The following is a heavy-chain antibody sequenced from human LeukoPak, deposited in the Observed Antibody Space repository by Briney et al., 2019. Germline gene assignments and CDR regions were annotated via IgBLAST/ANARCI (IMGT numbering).Heavy chain of an antibody. CDR2: IYSGGST. J-gene: IGHJ4*02. Sequence: GGSLRLSCAASGFTVSSNHMSWVRQAPGKGLEWVSVIYSGGSTYYADSVKGRFTISRDNSKNTLYLQMNSLRAEDTAVYYCARAPRGCSGGSCYNYWGQGTLVTVSS. D-gene: IGHD2-15*01. CDR1: GFTVSSNH. CDR3: ARAPRGCSGGSCYNY. V-gene: IGHV3-66*01.